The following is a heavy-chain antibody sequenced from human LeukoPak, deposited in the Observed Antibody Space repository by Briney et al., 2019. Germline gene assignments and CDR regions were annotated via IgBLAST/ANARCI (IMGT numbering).Heavy chain of an antibody. D-gene: IGHD5-24*01. Sequence: ASVKVSCKASGYTFTGYYIHWVRQAPGQGLEWMGWINPNSGDTNYAQKFQGRVTMTRDTSISTAYMELSRLRSEDTAVYYCARDRDGYNHFDYWGQGTLVTVSS. CDR1: GYTFTGYY. V-gene: IGHV1-2*02. J-gene: IGHJ4*02. CDR3: ARDRDGYNHFDY. CDR2: INPNSGDT.